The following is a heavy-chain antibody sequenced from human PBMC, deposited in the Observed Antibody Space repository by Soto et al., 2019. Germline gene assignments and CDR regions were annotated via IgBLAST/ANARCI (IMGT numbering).Heavy chain of an antibody. CDR2: ISGSGGST. Sequence: GGSLRLSCAASGFTFSSYAMSWVRQAPGKGLEWVSAISGSGGSTYYADSVKGRFTISRDNSKNTLYLQMNSLRAEDTAVYYCAKDPETSKYCSSTSCYYTIVGMDVWGQGTTVTVSS. V-gene: IGHV3-23*01. J-gene: IGHJ6*02. CDR1: GFTFSSYA. D-gene: IGHD2-2*01. CDR3: AKDPETSKYCSSTSCYYTIVGMDV.